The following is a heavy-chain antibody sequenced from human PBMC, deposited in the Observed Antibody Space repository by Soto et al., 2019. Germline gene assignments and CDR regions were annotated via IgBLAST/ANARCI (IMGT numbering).Heavy chain of an antibody. CDR1: GYPVTAYY. V-gene: IGHV1-2*02. CDR3: ARGGGVGVAGSAAFDM. D-gene: IGHD3-3*01. CDR2: INPATGAA. Sequence: QLHLVQSGAVVKKPGASVTVSCSASGYPVTAYYMHWVRQAPGRGLEWMGGINPATGAAKYTQTFQGRVTMTRETSTGTVFMELSGLTAEDTAVFCCARGGGVGVAGSAAFDMWGQGTLVTVSS. J-gene: IGHJ3*02.